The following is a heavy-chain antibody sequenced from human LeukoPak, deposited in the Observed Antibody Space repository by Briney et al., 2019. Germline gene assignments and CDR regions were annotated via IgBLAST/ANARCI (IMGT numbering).Heavy chain of an antibody. D-gene: IGHD3-22*01. CDR2: ISYSGST. J-gene: IGHJ6*03. CDR3: ARDVRGRDYSHRTGYVDYYYMDV. V-gene: IGHV4-59*12. Sequence: PSETLSLTCTVSGGSISSYYWSWIRQPPGKELEWIGHISYSGSTNYNPSLKRRVTISVDTSKNQFSLNLRSLTAADTAVYYCARDVRGRDYSHRTGYVDYYYMDVWGKGTTVTVSS. CDR1: GGSISSYY.